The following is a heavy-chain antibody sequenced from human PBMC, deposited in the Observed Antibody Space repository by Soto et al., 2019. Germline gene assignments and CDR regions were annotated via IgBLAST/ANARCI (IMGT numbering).Heavy chain of an antibody. CDR2: IYYSGST. D-gene: IGHD3-3*01. Sequence: PSETLSITCTVSGGSISSSSYYWGWIRQPPGKGLEWIGSIYYSGSTYYNPSLKSRVTISVDTSKNQFSLKLSSVTAADTAVYYCARGRTGVVEITCYYYHY. CDR3: ARGRTGVVEITCYYYHY. CDR1: GGSISSSSYY. V-gene: IGHV4-39*01. J-gene: IGHJ6*01.